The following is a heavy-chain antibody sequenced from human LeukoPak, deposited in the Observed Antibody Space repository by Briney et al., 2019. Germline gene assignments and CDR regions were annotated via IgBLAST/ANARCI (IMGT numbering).Heavy chain of an antibody. J-gene: IGHJ4*02. CDR1: GFTFSTYA. V-gene: IGHV3-23*01. Sequence: GGSLRLSCAASGFTFSTYAMSWVRQAPGKGLEWVSSISGSTYTTYYADSVKGRFTISRDNSKNTLYLQMNSLRAEDTAVYYCAKIVAISGRPREGFDYWGQGTLVTVSS. CDR3: AKIVAISGRPREGFDY. D-gene: IGHD1-26*01. CDR2: ISGSTYTT.